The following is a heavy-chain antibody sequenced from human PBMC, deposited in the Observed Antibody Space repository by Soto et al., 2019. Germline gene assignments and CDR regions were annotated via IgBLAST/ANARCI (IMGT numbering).Heavy chain of an antibody. D-gene: IGHD1-26*01. V-gene: IGHV3-30-3*01. CDR3: ARDRSGSHEIDDSLDI. Sequence: QVHLVESGGGVVQPGRSLRLSCAASRFSFSTYAIHWVRQAPGKGLEWVAGISYDGGNEYYADSVEGRFTISRDNSKSTLYLKMNSLGPDDTAVYYCARDRSGSHEIDDSLDIWGRGTMVTVSS. CDR1: RFSFSTYA. J-gene: IGHJ3*02. CDR2: ISYDGGNE.